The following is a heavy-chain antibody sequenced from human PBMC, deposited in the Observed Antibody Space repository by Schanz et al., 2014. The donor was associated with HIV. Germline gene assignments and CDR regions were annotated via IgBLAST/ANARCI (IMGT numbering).Heavy chain of an antibody. J-gene: IGHJ4*02. D-gene: IGHD2-15*01. V-gene: IGHV1-69*01. Sequence: QVQLVQSGAEVKKPGSSVKVSCKASGGTFSSFAISWVRQAPGHGLEWMGGLIPSFRLRTYAQKLQGRVTIDADESASTAYMELNSLRSDDTAVYFCARNPYQLLPFDSWGQGTLVTVSS. CDR2: LIPSFRLR. CDR3: ARNPYQLLPFDS. CDR1: GGTFSSFA.